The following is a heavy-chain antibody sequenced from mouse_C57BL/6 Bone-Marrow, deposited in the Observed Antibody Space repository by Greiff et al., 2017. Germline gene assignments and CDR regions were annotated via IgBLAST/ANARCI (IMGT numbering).Heavy chain of an antibody. CDR2: ISSGGDYI. V-gene: IGHV5-9-1*02. Sequence: EVKLEESGEGLVKPGGSLKLSCAASGFTFSSYAMSWVRQTPEKRLEWVAYISSGGDYIYYADTVKGRFTISRDNDRNTLYLQMSSLKSEDTAMYYCTRGATVEGPLYAMDHWGQGTPVTVSS. J-gene: IGHJ4*01. CDR3: TRGATVEGPLYAMDH. CDR1: GFTFSSYA. D-gene: IGHD1-1*01.